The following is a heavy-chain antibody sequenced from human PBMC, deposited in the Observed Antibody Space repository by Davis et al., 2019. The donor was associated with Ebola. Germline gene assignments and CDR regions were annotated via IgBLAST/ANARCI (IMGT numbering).Heavy chain of an antibody. CDR3: ASSSIAARQGY. CDR2: IKQDGSEK. CDR1: GFTFRSYL. Sequence: GESLKIPCASSGFTFRSYLLSWVRQAPGQVLEWVANIKQDGSEKYYVDSVKGRFTISRDNAKNSLYLQMNSLRAEDTAVYYCASSSIAARQGYWGQGTLVTVSS. V-gene: IGHV3-7*01. D-gene: IGHD6-6*01. J-gene: IGHJ4*02.